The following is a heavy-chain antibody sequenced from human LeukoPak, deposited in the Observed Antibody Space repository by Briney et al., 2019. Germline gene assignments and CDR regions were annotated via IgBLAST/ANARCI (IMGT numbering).Heavy chain of an antibody. CDR1: GGSFSGYY. CDR3: AILYGSGRYFDY. J-gene: IGHJ4*02. Sequence: PSETLSLTCAVYGGSFSGYYWSWIRQPPGKGLEWIGEINHSGSTNYNPSLKSQVTISVDTSKNQFSLKLGSVTAADTAVYYCAILYGSGRYFDYWGQGTLVTVSS. CDR2: INHSGST. V-gene: IGHV4-34*01. D-gene: IGHD3-10*01.